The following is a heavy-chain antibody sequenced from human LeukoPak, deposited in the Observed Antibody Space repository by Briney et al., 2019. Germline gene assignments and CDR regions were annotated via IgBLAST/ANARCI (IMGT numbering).Heavy chain of an antibody. J-gene: IGHJ4*02. CDR3: ASGKVRVVPAATGAPFDY. D-gene: IGHD2-2*01. V-gene: IGHV1-69*06. Sequence: SVKVSCKASGGTFSSYAISWVRQAPGQGLEWMGEFIPIFGTANYAQKFQGRVTITADKSTSTAYMELTSLRSEDTAVYYCASGKVRVVPAATGAPFDYWGQGTLVTVSS. CDR1: GGTFSSYA. CDR2: FIPIFGTA.